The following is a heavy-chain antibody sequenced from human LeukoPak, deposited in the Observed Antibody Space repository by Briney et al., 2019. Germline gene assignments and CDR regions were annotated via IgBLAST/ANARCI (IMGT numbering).Heavy chain of an antibody. CDR3: ARRIYSSSWSHMNWFDP. CDR2: IKQDGSEK. D-gene: IGHD6-13*01. J-gene: IGHJ5*02. CDR1: GFTFSSYW. Sequence: GGSLRLSCAASGFTFSSYWMSWVRQAPGKGLEWVANIKQDGSEKYYVDSVKGRFTISRDNAKNSLYLQMNSLRAEDTAVYYCARRIYSSSWSHMNWFDPWGQGTLVTVSS. V-gene: IGHV3-7*01.